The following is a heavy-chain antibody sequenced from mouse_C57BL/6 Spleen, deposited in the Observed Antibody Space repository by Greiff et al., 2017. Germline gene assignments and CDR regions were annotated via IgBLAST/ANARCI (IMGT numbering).Heavy chain of an antibody. CDR1: GYTFTSYW. D-gene: IGHD1-1*01. CDR3: ARYGSSYDYYAMDY. Sequence: QVQLQQPGAELVKPGASVKLSCKASGYTFTSYWMQWVKQRPGQGLEWIGEIDPSDSYTNYNQKFKGKATLTVDTSSSTAYMQLSSLTSEASAVYYCARYGSSYDYYAMDYWGQGTSVTVSS. CDR2: IDPSDSYT. V-gene: IGHV1-50*01. J-gene: IGHJ4*01.